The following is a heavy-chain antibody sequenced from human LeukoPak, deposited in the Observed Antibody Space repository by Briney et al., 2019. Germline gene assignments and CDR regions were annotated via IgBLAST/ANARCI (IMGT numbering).Heavy chain of an antibody. J-gene: IGHJ4*02. CDR2: INEDGSQK. CDR3: TSGGWTGY. V-gene: IGHV3-7*01. CDR1: GFTFSSYA. Sequence: PGGSLRLSCAASGFTFSSYAMSWVRQAPGKGLEWVANINEDGSQKYYVDSVKGRFTVSRDNAKNSLYLQLNSLRAEDTAVYFCTSGGWTGYWGQGTLVTVSS. D-gene: IGHD6-19*01.